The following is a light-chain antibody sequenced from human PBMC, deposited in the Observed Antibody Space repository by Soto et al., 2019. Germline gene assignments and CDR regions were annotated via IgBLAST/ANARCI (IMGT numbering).Light chain of an antibody. Sequence: SALPQPASVSGSPGQSIAISCTGTSSDVGAYNSVSWYQQYPGKAPKLMIHDVSNRPSGVSDRFSGSKSGNTASLTISGLQAEDEADYYCSSYTSSNSYVFGSGTKVTVL. CDR3: SSYTSSNSYV. CDR1: SSDVGAYNS. J-gene: IGLJ1*01. CDR2: DVS. V-gene: IGLV2-14*01.